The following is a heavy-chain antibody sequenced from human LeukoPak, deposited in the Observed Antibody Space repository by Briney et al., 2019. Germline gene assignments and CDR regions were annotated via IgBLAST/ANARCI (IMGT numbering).Heavy chain of an antibody. V-gene: IGHV4-34*01. D-gene: IGHD6-19*01. Sequence: PSETLSLTCAVYGGSFSGYYWSWIRQPPGKGLEWIGEINHSGSTNYNPSLKSRVTISVDTSQNQFSLKLSSVTAADTAVYYCASVGSGWSRDYWGQGTLVTVSS. J-gene: IGHJ4*02. CDR2: INHSGST. CDR3: ASVGSGWSRDY. CDR1: GGSFSGYY.